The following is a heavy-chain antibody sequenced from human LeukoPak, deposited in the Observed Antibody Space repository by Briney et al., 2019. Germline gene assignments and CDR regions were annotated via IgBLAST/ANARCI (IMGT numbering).Heavy chain of an antibody. D-gene: IGHD2-15*01. V-gene: IGHV4-4*08. J-gene: IGHJ4*02. CDR2: VYYTGST. CDR3: VRDFRCSGGSCPLLDY. CDR1: GGSVSNYY. Sequence: SETLSLTCSVSGGSVSNYYWSWIRQPPGKGLEWIGYVYYTGSTNYNPSLKSRVTMFEDKSKNQFSLRLYSVTVADTAVYYCVRDFRCSGGSCPLLDYWGQGTLVTVSS.